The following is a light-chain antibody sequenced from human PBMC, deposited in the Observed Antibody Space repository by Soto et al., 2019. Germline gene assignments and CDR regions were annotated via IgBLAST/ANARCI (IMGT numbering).Light chain of an antibody. V-gene: IGKV3D-20*02. CDR2: DAS. CDR1: QSVSSN. CDR3: QQRYNWPIT. J-gene: IGKJ5*01. Sequence: EIVMTQSPATLSVSPGERATLSCRASQSVSSNLAWYQQKPGQAPRLLIYDASNRATGIPDRFSGSGSGTDFTLTISRLEPEDFSVYYCQQRYNWPITFGQGTRLEIK.